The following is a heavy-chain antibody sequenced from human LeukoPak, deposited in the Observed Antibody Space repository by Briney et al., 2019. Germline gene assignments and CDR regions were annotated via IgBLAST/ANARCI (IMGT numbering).Heavy chain of an antibody. CDR3: ARAAQYSSSRFDY. J-gene: IGHJ4*02. CDR1: GFTFDDYS. V-gene: IGHV3-21*01. CDR2: ISSSSYI. Sequence: GGSLRLSCAASGFTFDDYSMNWVRQAPGKGLEWVSSISSSSYIYYADSVKGRFTISRDNAKNSLYLQMNSLRAEDTAVYYCARAAQYSSSRFDYWGQGTLVTVSS. D-gene: IGHD6-6*01.